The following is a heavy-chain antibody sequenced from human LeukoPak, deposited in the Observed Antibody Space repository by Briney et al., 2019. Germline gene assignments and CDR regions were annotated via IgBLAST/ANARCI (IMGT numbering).Heavy chain of an antibody. CDR2: IYYSGST. J-gene: IGHJ4*02. CDR1: GGSFSGYY. Sequence: PSETLSLTCAVYGGSFSGYYCSWIRQPPGKGLEWIGYIYYSGSTNYNPSLKSRVTISVDTSKNQFSLKLSSVTAADTAVYYCARGGGSGTDYWGQGTLVTVSS. V-gene: IGHV4-59*01. D-gene: IGHD6-19*01. CDR3: ARGGGSGTDY.